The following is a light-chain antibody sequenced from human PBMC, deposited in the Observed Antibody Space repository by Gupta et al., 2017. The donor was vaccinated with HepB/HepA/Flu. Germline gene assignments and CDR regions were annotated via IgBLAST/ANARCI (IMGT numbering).Light chain of an antibody. CDR2: GAS. CDR1: QSVSSSY. Sequence: EIVLTQSPGTLSLSPGERATISCRASQSVSSSYLAWYQQKPGQAPRLLIYGASSRATCIPDRFSGSGSGTDFTLTISRLEPEDFAVYYCQQYGSSPRITFGQGTRLEIK. J-gene: IGKJ5*01. CDR3: QQYGSSPRIT. V-gene: IGKV3-20*01.